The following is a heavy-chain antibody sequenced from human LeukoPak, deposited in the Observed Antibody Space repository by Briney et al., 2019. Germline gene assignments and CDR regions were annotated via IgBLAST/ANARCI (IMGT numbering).Heavy chain of an antibody. CDR2: ISAYNGNT. J-gene: IGHJ4*02. CDR3: ARRAVAGNGVDY. V-gene: IGHV1-18*01. D-gene: IGHD6-19*01. CDR1: GYTFTNYG. Sequence: ASVKVSCKASGYTFTNYGITWVRQAPGKGLEWMGWISAYNGNTNYAQKLQGRVTMTTDTSTSTAYMEMRSLRSDDTAVYYCARRAVAGNGVDYWGQGTLVTVSS.